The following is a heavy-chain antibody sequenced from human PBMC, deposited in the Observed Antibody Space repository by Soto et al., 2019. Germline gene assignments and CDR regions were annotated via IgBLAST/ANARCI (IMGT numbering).Heavy chain of an antibody. D-gene: IGHD3-10*01. CDR1: GFTFTTYW. CDR2: IRQDGGAQ. V-gene: IGHV3-7*03. J-gene: IGHJ5*02. Sequence: GGSLRLSCVASGFTFTTYWMSWVRQAPGKGLEWVANIRQDGGAQYYVDSVKGRFTISRDNAKNSVYLQMDSMRVEDTAVYYCVRGGHGSGSYLGSSWGQGILVTVSS. CDR3: VRGGHGSGSYLGSS.